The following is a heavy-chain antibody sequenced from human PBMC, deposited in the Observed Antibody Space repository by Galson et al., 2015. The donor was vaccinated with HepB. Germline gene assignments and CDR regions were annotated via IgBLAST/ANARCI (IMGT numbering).Heavy chain of an antibody. J-gene: IGHJ4*02. CDR1: GFTLSYYS. V-gene: IGHV3-21*01. Sequence: SLRLSCAASGFTLSYYSVSWVRQAPGKGLEWVSSISSSGTYIYYANSVKGRFTISRDNAKNSLYLQMNSLRVEDTALYYCASSLTTITMPFDYWGQGILVTVSS. D-gene: IGHD4-11*01. CDR3: ASSLTTITMPFDY. CDR2: ISSSGTYI.